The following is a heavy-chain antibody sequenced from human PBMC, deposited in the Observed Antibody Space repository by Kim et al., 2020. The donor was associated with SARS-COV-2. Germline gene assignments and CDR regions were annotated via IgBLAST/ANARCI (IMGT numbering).Heavy chain of an antibody. CDR2: IRSKANSYAT. Sequence: GGSLRLSCAASGFTFSGSPMHWVRQASGKGLEWVGRIRSKANSYATGYGASVKGRFTISRDDSKNTAYLEMNGLKTEDTAVYYWTRIPATTLAFWDAFDIWGQGEMGHLSS. CDR3: TRIPATTLAFWDAFDI. D-gene: IGHD1-1*01. V-gene: IGHV3-73*01. CDR1: GFTFSGSP. J-gene: IGHJ3*02.